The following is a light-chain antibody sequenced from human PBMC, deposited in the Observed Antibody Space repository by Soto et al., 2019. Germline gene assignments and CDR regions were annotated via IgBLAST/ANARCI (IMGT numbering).Light chain of an antibody. CDR2: LSGDGSH. V-gene: IGLV4-69*01. J-gene: IGLJ3*02. Sequence: QSVLTQSPSASASLGASVKLTCTLSSGHSTYDVAWHQQQPQKGPRFLMKLSGDGSHTKGDGIPDRFSGSSSGAERYLIISSLPYEDEADYFCQTWGSGIWVFGGGTKVTVL. CDR1: SGHSTYD. CDR3: QTWGSGIWV.